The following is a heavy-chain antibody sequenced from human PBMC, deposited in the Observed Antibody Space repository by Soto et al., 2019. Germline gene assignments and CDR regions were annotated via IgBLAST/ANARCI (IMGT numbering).Heavy chain of an antibody. Sequence: PSETLSLTCTVSGGSISSYYWSWIRQPPGKGLEWIGYIYYSGSTNYNPSLKSRVTISVDTSKNQFSLKLSSVTAADTAVYYCARRLRGYSYGRPDYYYYYMDVWGKGTTVTVSS. CDR3: ARRLRGYSYGRPDYYYYYMDV. J-gene: IGHJ6*03. V-gene: IGHV4-59*08. CDR1: GGSISSYY. D-gene: IGHD5-18*01. CDR2: IYYSGST.